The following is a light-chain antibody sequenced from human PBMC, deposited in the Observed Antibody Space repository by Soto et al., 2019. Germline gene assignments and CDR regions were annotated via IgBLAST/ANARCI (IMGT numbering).Light chain of an antibody. V-gene: IGKV3-20*01. CDR1: QNVDSNY. CDR2: AAS. J-gene: IGKJ1*01. CDR3: QQYGYLSWT. Sequence: EIVLTQSPGTLSLSPGVRATLSCRASQNVDSNYLAWYQQKPGQAPRIIIFAASGRATGIPDRFSGSGSGTDFTLTISRLEPEDFAVYYCQQYGYLSWTFGQGTKVDIK.